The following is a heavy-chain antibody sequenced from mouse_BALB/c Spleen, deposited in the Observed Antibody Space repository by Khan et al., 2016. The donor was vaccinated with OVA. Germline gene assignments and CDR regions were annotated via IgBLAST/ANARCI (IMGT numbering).Heavy chain of an antibody. CDR3: ARYFGSRFAY. J-gene: IGHJ3*01. V-gene: IGHV1-80*01. CDR2: IYPGDGDI. D-gene: IGHD1-1*01. Sequence: QAQLQQSGAELVRPGSSVKISCKASGYVFSSSWMNWVKQRPGQGLEWIGQIYPGDGDINYNGKFKGKATLTADKSSSTAYMQLSSLTSEDSAVYFCARYFGSRFAYWGQGTLVTVSA. CDR1: GYVFSSSW.